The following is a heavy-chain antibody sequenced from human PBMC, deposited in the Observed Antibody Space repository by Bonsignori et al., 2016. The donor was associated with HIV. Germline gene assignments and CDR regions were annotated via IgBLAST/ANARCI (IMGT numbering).Heavy chain of an antibody. V-gene: IGHV3-7*05. CDR2: TNQDGSEK. Sequence: EVQLLESGGGLVQPGGSLRLSCDASGFSFVNYWMTWVRQAPGKELEWVANTNQDGSEKYYVDSVKGRFTISRDNARKSLFLQMNSLRAEDTAVYYCARGGSDSSWYWVFWGQGTLV. J-gene: IGHJ4*02. CDR3: ARGGSDSSWYWVF. CDR1: GFSFVNYW. D-gene: IGHD6-13*01.